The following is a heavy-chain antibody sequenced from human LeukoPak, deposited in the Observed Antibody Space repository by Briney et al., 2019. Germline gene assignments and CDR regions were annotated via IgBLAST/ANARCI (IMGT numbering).Heavy chain of an antibody. J-gene: IGHJ4*02. Sequence: SETLSLTCAVYVGSFSGYHWNWIRQPPGKGLEWIGEINHSGSTNYNPSLKSRVTISVDTSKNQFSLKLSSVTAADTAVYYCARAWRYGSGSYYNNYFDYWGQGTLVTVSS. CDR1: VGSFSGYH. CDR3: ARAWRYGSGSYYNNYFDY. V-gene: IGHV4-34*01. D-gene: IGHD3-10*01. CDR2: INHSGST.